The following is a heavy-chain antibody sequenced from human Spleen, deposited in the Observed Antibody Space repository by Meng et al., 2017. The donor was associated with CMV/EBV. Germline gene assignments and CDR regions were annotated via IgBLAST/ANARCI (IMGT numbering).Heavy chain of an antibody. CDR1: GFTVSSNY. D-gene: IGHD4-11*01. CDR3: TRELMTTVNGWFDS. CDR2: IYSGGST. V-gene: IGHV3-66*02. Sequence: GESLKISCAASGFTVSSNYMSWVRQAPGKGLEWVSVIYSGGSTYYADSVKGRFTISRDNSKNMLYLRMNSLRVEDTAVYYCTRELMTTVNGWFDSWGQGTLVTVSS. J-gene: IGHJ5*01.